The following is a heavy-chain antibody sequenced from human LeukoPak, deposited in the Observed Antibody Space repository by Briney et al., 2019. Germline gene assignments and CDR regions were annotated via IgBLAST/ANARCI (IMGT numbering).Heavy chain of an antibody. J-gene: IGHJ4*02. Sequence: ASVKVSCKASGYTFTSYDINWVRQATGQGLEWMGWINPNSGGTNYAQKFQGRVTMTRDTSISTAYMELSRLRSDDTAVYYCARDLAGYSSSWGQGTLVTVSS. CDR1: GYTFTSYD. CDR3: ARDLAGYSSS. V-gene: IGHV1-2*02. CDR2: INPNSGGT. D-gene: IGHD6-13*01.